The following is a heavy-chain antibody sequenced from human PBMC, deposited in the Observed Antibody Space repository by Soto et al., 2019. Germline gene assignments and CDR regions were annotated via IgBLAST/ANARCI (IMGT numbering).Heavy chain of an antibody. D-gene: IGHD3-22*01. V-gene: IGHV1-46*01. CDR3: ARDQENYDSSGYYYVGDNWFDP. CDR2: INPSGGST. Sequence: ASVRVSCKASGYTFTSSYIDWVRQAPGQGLEWMGIINPSGGSTSYAQKFQGRVTMTRDTSTSTVYMELSSLRSEDTAVYYCARDQENYDSSGYYYVGDNWFDPWGQGTLVTVSS. CDR1: GYTFTSSY. J-gene: IGHJ5*02.